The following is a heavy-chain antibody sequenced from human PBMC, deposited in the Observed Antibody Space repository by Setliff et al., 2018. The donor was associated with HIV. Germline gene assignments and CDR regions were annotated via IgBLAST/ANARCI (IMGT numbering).Heavy chain of an antibody. CDR1: GASISSYY. V-gene: IGHV4-59*01. Sequence: PSETLSLTCTVSGASISSYYWSWIRQPPGKGLEWIGYIHYSVRTDYKPSLKSRVTISVDTSKNQFSLKLSSVTAADTAVYYCAREVSASAYSSGWYGRHWYFDLWGRGTLVTVSS. CDR3: AREVSASAYSSGWYGRHWYFDL. D-gene: IGHD6-13*01. CDR2: IHYSVRT. J-gene: IGHJ2*01.